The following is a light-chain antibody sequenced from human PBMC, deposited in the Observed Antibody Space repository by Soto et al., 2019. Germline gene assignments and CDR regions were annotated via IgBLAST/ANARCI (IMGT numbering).Light chain of an antibody. Sequence: QSVLAQPASGSGSPGQSIAISCTGTSGDVGGYDYVSWYQQHPDKAPKLMIYEVTKRPSWVSSRFSGSKSGNTASLTISGLQPEDEADYYCSSHTSGSTRVFGSGTKVTVL. J-gene: IGLJ1*01. CDR2: EVT. CDR3: SSHTSGSTRV. V-gene: IGLV2-14*01. CDR1: SGDVGGYDY.